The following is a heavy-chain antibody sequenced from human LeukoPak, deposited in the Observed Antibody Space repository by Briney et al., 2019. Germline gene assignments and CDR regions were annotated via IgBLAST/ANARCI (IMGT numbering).Heavy chain of an antibody. CDR2: IKQDGSEK. Sequence: PGGSLRLSCAASGFTFSSYWMSWVRQAPGRGLEWVANIKQDGSEKYYVDSVKGRFTISRDNAKNSLYLQMNSLRAEDTAVYYCARGRLGGSYYSHYYYMDVWGKGTTVTVSS. CDR3: ARGRLGGSYYSHYYYMDV. D-gene: IGHD1-26*01. V-gene: IGHV3-7*01. J-gene: IGHJ6*03. CDR1: GFTFSSYW.